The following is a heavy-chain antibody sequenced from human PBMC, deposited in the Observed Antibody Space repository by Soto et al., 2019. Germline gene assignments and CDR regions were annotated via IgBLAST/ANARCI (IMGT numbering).Heavy chain of an antibody. V-gene: IGHV4-31*03. CDR3: ARETGTTHYYYYMDV. D-gene: IGHD1-7*01. CDR2: IYYSGST. Sequence: SETLSLTCTVSGGSISSGGYYWSWIRQHPGKGLEWIGYIYYSGSTYYNPSLKSRVTISVDTSKNQFSLKLSSVTAADTAVYYCARETGTTHYYYYMDVWGKGTTVTVSS. CDR1: GGSISSGGYY. J-gene: IGHJ6*03.